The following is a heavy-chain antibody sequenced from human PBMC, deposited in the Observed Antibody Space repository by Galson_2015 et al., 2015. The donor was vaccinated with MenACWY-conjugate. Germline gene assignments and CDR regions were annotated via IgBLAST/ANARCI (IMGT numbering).Heavy chain of an antibody. CDR3: AREGRHVGSYSDLDY. Sequence: SLRLSCAASGFSVSSNFMTWVRQAPGKGLEWVSVIYSDALGATTHYSDSVKGRFTSSRDNSKNTLYFQMNSLRVEDMAVYYCAREGRHVGSYSDLDYWGQGTLVTVSS. J-gene: IGHJ4*02. CDR1: GFSVSSNF. CDR2: IYSDALGATT. V-gene: IGHV3-53*01. D-gene: IGHD1-26*01.